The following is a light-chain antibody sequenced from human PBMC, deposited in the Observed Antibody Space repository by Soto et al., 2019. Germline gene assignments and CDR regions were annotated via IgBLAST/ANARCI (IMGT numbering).Light chain of an antibody. CDR2: DNN. Sequence: QSALTQPPSVSAAPGQKVTISCSGSSSNNYISWYQQLPGTAPKLLIYDNNKRPSGIPDRFSGSKSGTSATLGITGLQTGDEADYYCGTWDSSLSAARFGGGTKLTVL. V-gene: IGLV1-51*01. CDR3: GTWDSSLSAAR. J-gene: IGLJ2*01. CDR1: SSNNY.